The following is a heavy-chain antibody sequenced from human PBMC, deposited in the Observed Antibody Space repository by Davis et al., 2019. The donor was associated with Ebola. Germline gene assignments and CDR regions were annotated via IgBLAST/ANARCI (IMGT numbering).Heavy chain of an antibody. Sequence: PSETLSLTCTVSGGSISSGGYYWSWIRQPPGKGLEWIGYIYYSGSTNYNPSLKSRVTISVDTSKNQFSLKLSSVTAADTAVYYCAKGIAAAGPSLDYWGQGTLVTVSS. CDR3: AKGIAAAGPSLDY. D-gene: IGHD6-13*01. J-gene: IGHJ4*02. V-gene: IGHV4-61*08. CDR1: GGSISSGGYY. CDR2: IYYSGST.